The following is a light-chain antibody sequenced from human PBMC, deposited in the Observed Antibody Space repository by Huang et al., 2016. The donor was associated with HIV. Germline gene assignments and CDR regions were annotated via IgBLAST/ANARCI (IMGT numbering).Light chain of an antibody. J-gene: IGKJ2*01. CDR2: DAS. V-gene: IGKV1-33*01. CDR3: QQYDNLPHT. CDR1: QDITNF. Sequence: DIQMTQSPSSLSASVGDRVTITCQASQDITNFLNWFQQKPGKAPKLLIYDASNLETGVPPRFSGGGSGTDFTFTISSLQPEDIATYYCQQYDNLPHTFGQGTKLEIK.